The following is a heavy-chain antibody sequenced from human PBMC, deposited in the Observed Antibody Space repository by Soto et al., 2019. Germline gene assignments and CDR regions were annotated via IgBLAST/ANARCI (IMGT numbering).Heavy chain of an antibody. Sequence: ASVKVSCKASGYTFTSYGISWVRQAPGQGLEWMGWISAYNGNTNYAQKLQGRVTMTTDTSTSTAYMELRSLRSDDTAVYYCASMGYSSSWYFGFEPWGQGTLVTVSS. V-gene: IGHV1-18*01. J-gene: IGHJ5*02. CDR3: ASMGYSSSWYFGFEP. CDR1: GYTFTSYG. CDR2: ISAYNGNT. D-gene: IGHD6-13*01.